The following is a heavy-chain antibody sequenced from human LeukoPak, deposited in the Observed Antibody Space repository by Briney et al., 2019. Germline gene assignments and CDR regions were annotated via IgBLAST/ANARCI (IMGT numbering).Heavy chain of an antibody. CDR3: ANVMTTVTSWYFDL. V-gene: IGHV3-23*01. Sequence: GGSLRLSCAASGFTFSSYSMNWVRQAPGKGLEWVSAISGSGGSTYYADSVKGRFTISRDNSKNTLYLQMNSLRAEDTAVYYCANVMTTVTSWYFDLWGRGTLVTVSS. J-gene: IGHJ2*01. CDR1: GFTFSSYS. CDR2: ISGSGGST. D-gene: IGHD4-17*01.